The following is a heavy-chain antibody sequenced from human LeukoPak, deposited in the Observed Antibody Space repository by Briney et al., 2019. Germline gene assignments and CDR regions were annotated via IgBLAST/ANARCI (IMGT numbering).Heavy chain of an antibody. CDR2: TRNKANRYTT. D-gene: IGHD1-26*01. Sequence: GGSLRLSCAASGFTLSDHYIDWVRQAPGKELEWVGRTRNKANRYTTEYAASVKGRFTISRDDSNNSLYLQMNSLKTEDTAVYYCARVVVGASRRAFDIWGQGTMITVSS. J-gene: IGHJ3*02. V-gene: IGHV3-72*01. CDR1: GFTLSDHY. CDR3: ARVVVGASRRAFDI.